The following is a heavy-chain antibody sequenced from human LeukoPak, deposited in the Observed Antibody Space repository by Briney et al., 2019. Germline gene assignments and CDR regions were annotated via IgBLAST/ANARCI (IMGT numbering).Heavy chain of an antibody. CDR3: ARDRIGGYSYGLVDY. D-gene: IGHD5-18*01. V-gene: IGHV3-74*01. Sequence: GGSLRLSCAVSGFTSSNYWMHWVRQAPGKGLVWVSRINSDGSSTTYADSVKGRFTISRDNVKNTLYLQMNSLRAEDTAVYYCARDRIGGYSYGLVDYWGQGTLVTVSS. CDR1: GFTSSNYW. J-gene: IGHJ4*02. CDR2: INSDGSST.